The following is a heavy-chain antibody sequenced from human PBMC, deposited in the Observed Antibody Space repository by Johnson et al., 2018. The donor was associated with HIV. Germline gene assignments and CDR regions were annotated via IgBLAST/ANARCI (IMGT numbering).Heavy chain of an antibody. J-gene: IGHJ3*02. V-gene: IGHV3-33*03. Sequence: QMQLVESGGGVVQPGTSLRLSCAASGFTFSSYGMHWVRQAPGKGLEWVALIWYDGSNEYYADSVKGRFTISRDNSKNTLYLQMNSLTVEDTAVYYCAKSKFISNWYAFDIWGQGTMVAVSS. CDR3: AKSKFISNWYAFDI. CDR2: IWYDGSNE. CDR1: GFTFSSYG. D-gene: IGHD4-11*01.